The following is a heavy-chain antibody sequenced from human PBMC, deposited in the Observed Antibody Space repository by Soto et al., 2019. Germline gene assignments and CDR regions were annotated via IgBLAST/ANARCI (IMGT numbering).Heavy chain of an antibody. V-gene: IGHV4-30-4*01. D-gene: IGHD3-22*01. J-gene: IGHJ4*02. CDR3: AREGYYDKNDPDY. Sequence: QVQLQESCPGLVKPSQTLSLTCTVSGGSISSGDYYWSWIRQPPGKGLEWIGYIYYSGSTYYNPSLTTRVTVTVDTSKKQFSLKLSSVTAADTAVYYCAREGYYDKNDPDYWGQGTLVTVSS. CDR2: IYYSGST. CDR1: GGSISSGDYY.